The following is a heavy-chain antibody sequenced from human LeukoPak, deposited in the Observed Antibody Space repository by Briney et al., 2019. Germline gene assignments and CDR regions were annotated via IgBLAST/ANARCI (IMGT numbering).Heavy chain of an antibody. D-gene: IGHD3-10*01. V-gene: IGHV6-1*01. CDR1: GDSVSTTSAA. Sequence: SQTLSLTCAISGDSVSTTSAAWNWIRQSPSRGLEWLGRTYYRSNWFNDYVVSVKSRITINPDTSKNQFSLQLNSVTPEDTAVYYCTRDRGRYIDLWGRGTLVTVSS. CDR3: TRDRGRYIDL. CDR2: TYYRSNWFN. J-gene: IGHJ2*01.